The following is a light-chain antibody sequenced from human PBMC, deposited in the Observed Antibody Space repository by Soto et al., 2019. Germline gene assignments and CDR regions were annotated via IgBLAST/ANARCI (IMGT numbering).Light chain of an antibody. J-gene: IGKJ5*01. CDR3: QYRSNWSPGT. CDR2: GAS. V-gene: IGKV3D-20*02. Sequence: IVMAKSAGTLSLSQGERATLSCKAIQSVTNSFLAWYQQKPCQAPRLLIDGASRRATGIPDRFTGSGSGTDFTLTISRLEPEDVAVYNCQYRSNWSPGTFGQGTRLE. CDR1: QSVTNSF.